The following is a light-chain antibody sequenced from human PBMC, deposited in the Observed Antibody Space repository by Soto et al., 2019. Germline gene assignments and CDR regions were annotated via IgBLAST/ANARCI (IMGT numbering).Light chain of an antibody. CDR1: QSVSTN. J-gene: IGKJ1*01. CDR2: GAS. CDR3: LQYDNWPPWT. V-gene: IGKV3-15*01. Sequence: EIVMTQSPATLSVSPGVRATLSCRAGQSVSTNLAWYQQKPGQAPRLLIYGASTRATGIPARFSGSGSGTKFTLTISSLQSADFAIYYCLQYDNWPPWTFGQGTKVEIK.